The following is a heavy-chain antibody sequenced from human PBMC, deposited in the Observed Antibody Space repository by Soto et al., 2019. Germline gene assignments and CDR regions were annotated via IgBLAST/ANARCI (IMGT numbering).Heavy chain of an antibody. J-gene: IGHJ4*02. V-gene: IGHV3-74*01. CDR1: GFTFRNYW. CDR3: ACGYDSYTFDN. Sequence: EVQLVESGGGLVQPGGSLRLSCAASGFTFRNYWMHWVRQATGKGLVWVSLINTDGSSRNYADSVKGRFTNSRDNTKNTLYLQMNSLRAEDKALYYCACGYDSYTFDNWVQGTLVTVSS. D-gene: IGHD5-12*01. CDR2: INTDGSSR.